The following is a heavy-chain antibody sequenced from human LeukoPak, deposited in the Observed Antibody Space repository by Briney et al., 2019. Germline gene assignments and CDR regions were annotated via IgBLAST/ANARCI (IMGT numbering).Heavy chain of an antibody. J-gene: IGHJ4*02. CDR2: IKHSGST. CDR1: GGSFSGYY. V-gene: IGHV4-34*01. D-gene: IGHD1-26*01. CDR3: ATIVGATESNFDY. Sequence: SETLSLTCAVYGGSFSGYYWSWIRQPPGKGLEWIGEIKHSGSTNYNPSLKSRVTISVDTSKNQFSLKLSSVTAADTAVYYCATIVGATESNFDYWGQGTLVTVSS.